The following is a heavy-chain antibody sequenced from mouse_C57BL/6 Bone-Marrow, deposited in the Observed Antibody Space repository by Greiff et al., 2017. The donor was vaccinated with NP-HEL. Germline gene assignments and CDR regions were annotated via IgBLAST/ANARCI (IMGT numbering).Heavy chain of an antibody. V-gene: IGHV5-2*01. CDR1: EYEFPSHD. CDR3: ARHGYGTTAIDGYFDV. Sequence: EVMLVESGGGLVQPGESLKLSCESNEYEFPSHDMSWVRKTPEKRLELVAAINSDGGSTYYPDTMERRFIISRDNTKKTLYLQMSSLRSEDTALYYCARHGYGTTAIDGYFDVWGTGTTVTVSS. CDR2: INSDGGST. J-gene: IGHJ1*03. D-gene: IGHD1-2*01.